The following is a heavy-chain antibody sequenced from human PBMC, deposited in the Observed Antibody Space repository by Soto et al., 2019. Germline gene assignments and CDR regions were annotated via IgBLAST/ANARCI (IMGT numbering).Heavy chain of an antibody. CDR2: INHSGST. D-gene: IGHD3-3*01. V-gene: IGHV4-34*09. CDR3: ARGAPLEWHPVTLDP. J-gene: IGHJ5*02. Sequence: TLSLTCAVYGGSFSGYYWSWIRQPPGKGLEWIGEINHSGSTYYNPSLKSRVTISVEKSKNQFSLKLSSVTAADTAVYYVARGAPLEWHPVTLDPWGQGIMVTV. CDR1: GGSFSGYY.